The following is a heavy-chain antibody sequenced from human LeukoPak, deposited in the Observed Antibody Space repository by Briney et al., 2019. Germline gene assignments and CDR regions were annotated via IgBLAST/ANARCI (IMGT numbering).Heavy chain of an antibody. Sequence: SETLSLTCTVSGGSISSSYWSWIRQPPGKGLEWMGSIYCGGSTNYNPSLKSRVTISLDTSKHQFSLKLTSVTAADTAVYYCARGYDYDSSGYSTGYLNWFDPWGQGTLVSVCS. V-gene: IGHV4-59*01. D-gene: IGHD3-22*01. CDR1: GGSISSSY. CDR3: ARGYDYDSSGYSTGYLNWFDP. CDR2: IYCGGST. J-gene: IGHJ5*02.